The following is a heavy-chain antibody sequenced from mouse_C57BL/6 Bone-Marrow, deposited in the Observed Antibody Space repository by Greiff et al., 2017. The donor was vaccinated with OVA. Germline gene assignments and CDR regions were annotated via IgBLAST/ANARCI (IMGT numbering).Heavy chain of an antibody. CDR2: ISSGSSTI. V-gene: IGHV5-17*01. CDR1: GFTFSDYG. Sequence: EVKVVESGGGLVKPGGSLKLSCAASGFTFSDYGMHWVRQAPEKGLEWVAYISSGSSTIYYADTVKARFTISRDNAKNTLFLQMTSLRSEDTAMYYCATNDYDWFAYWGQGTLVTVSA. J-gene: IGHJ3*01. CDR3: ATNDYDWFAY. D-gene: IGHD2-4*01.